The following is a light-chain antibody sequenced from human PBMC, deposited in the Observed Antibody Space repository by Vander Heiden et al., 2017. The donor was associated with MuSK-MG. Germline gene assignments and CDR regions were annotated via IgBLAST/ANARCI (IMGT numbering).Light chain of an antibody. CDR3: QQCDSNLLT. Sequence: IPMTTSPATLSASVGDRVTITCRASQSISSYLTWYQQKPGKAPKLLIYGASSWHSGVPARFSGSASGTEFTLTISRLLPEDFATYYCQQCDSNLLTFGQGTKVEIK. V-gene: IGKV1-39*01. J-gene: IGKJ1*01. CDR1: QSISSY. CDR2: GAS.